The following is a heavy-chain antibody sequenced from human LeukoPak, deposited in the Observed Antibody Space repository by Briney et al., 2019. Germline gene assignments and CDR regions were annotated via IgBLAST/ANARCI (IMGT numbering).Heavy chain of an antibody. CDR2: IDPNNGGT. D-gene: IGHD2-15*01. CDR3: ARAFGGSRRNYYYYYYMDV. Sequence: ASVKVSCKASGYTFTGYYMHWVRQAPGQGRDWVGWIDPNNGGTNYAQKFQGRVTMTRHTSISTAYMELSSLRSADTAVYYYARAFGGSRRNYYYYYYMDVWGKGTTVTVSS. J-gene: IGHJ6*03. V-gene: IGHV1-2*02. CDR1: GYTFTGYY.